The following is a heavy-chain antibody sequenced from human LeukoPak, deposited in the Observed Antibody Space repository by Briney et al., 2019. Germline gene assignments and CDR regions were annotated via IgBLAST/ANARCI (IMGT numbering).Heavy chain of an antibody. CDR3: AREGEIGYDLSDY. CDR1: GYTFINYY. Sequence: ASVKVSCKASGYTFINYYMHWVRQAPGQGLEWMGIINPSGGSTSYAQKFQGRVTVTRDTSTSTVYMELSSLRSEDTAMYYCAREGEIGYDLSDYWGQGTLVTVSS. V-gene: IGHV1-46*01. J-gene: IGHJ4*02. CDR2: INPSGGST. D-gene: IGHD5-12*01.